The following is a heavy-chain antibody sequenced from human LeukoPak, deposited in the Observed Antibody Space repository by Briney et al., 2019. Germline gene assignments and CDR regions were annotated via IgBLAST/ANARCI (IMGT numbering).Heavy chain of an antibody. D-gene: IGHD6-19*01. CDR3: ASGRTGSGSVY. J-gene: IGHJ4*02. CDR2: IYYTGST. Sequence: PSETLSLTCTVSGDSITSTTYYWGWIRQPPGRGLEWIGNIYYTGSTHYKQSLRSRVTISLDTSKNQFSLWLSSVTAADTAVYYCASGRTGSGSVYWGQGTLVTVSS. CDR1: GDSITSTTYY. V-gene: IGHV4-39*01.